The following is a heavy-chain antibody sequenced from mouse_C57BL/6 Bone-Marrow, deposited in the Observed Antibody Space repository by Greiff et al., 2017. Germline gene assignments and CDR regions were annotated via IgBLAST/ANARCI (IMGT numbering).Heavy chain of an antibody. Sequence: EVKLMDSGGGLVQSGRSLRLSCATSGFTFSDFYMEWVRQAPGKGLEWIAASRNKANDYTTEYSASVKGRFIVSRDTSQSILYLQMNALRSEDTAIYYCARDYGRSRFAYWGQGTLVTVSA. V-gene: IGHV7-1*01. CDR3: ARDYGRSRFAY. D-gene: IGHD1-1*01. J-gene: IGHJ3*01. CDR1: GFTFSDFY. CDR2: SRNKANDYTT.